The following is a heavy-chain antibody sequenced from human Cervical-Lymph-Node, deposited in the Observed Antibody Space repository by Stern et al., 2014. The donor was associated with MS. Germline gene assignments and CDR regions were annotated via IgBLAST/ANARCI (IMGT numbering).Heavy chain of an antibody. CDR2: IWYDGSNK. Sequence: QVQLVQSGGGVVQPGRSLRLSCAASGFTFSSYGMHWVRQAPGKGLEWGAVIWYDGSNKYYADSVKGRFTISRDNSKNTLYLQMNSLRAEDTAVYYCAREGAGYNYCSGGSCSYPDFDYWGQGTLVTVSS. CDR1: GFTFSSYG. D-gene: IGHD2-15*01. V-gene: IGHV3-33*01. CDR3: AREGAGYNYCSGGSCSYPDFDY. J-gene: IGHJ4*02.